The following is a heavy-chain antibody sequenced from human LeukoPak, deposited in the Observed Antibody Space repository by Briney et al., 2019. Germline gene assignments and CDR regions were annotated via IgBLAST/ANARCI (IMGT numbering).Heavy chain of an antibody. V-gene: IGHV3-21*01. D-gene: IGHD3-9*01. J-gene: IGHJ4*02. CDR2: ISSSSSYI. Sequence: GGSLRLSCAASGFTFSSYSMNWVRQAPGKGLEWVSSISSSSSYIYYADSVKGRFTISRDNAMNSLYLQMNSLRAEDTAVYYCARGPARLGFEDYWGQGTLVTVSS. CDR3: ARGPARLGFEDY. CDR1: GFTFSSYS.